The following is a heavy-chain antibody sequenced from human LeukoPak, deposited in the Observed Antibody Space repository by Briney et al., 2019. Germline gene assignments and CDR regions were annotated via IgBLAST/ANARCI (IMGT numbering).Heavy chain of an antibody. CDR1: GFNFSTYS. CDR2: ISVRGGDI. Sequence: GGSLRLSCAASGFNFSTYSMNWVRQAPGKGLEWVSYISVRGGDIYYADSAKGRFTVSRDNAKNSLYLQMHTLRDEDTAVYYCARDKGRGYSYGWDYWGQGTLVTVSS. CDR3: ARDKGRGYSYGWDY. J-gene: IGHJ4*02. V-gene: IGHV3-48*02. D-gene: IGHD5-18*01.